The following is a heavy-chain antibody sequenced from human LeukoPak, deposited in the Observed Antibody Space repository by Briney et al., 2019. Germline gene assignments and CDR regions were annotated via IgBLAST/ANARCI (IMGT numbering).Heavy chain of an antibody. CDR2: ISAYNGNT. V-gene: IGHV1-18*01. Sequence: ASVKVSCKASGYTFTSYGISWVRQAPGQGLEWMGWISAYNGNTNYAQKLQGRVTMTTDTSTSTAYMELRSLRSDDTAVYYCAREMTTVTTRNGWFDPWGQGILVTVSS. CDR1: GYTFTSYG. D-gene: IGHD4-17*01. CDR3: AREMTTVTTRNGWFDP. J-gene: IGHJ5*02.